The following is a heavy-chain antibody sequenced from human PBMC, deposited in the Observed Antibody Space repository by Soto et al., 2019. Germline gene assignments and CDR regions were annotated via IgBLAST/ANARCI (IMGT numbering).Heavy chain of an antibody. V-gene: IGHV3-30-3*01. CDR3: ARAECIAPYDSSAYCPFDN. D-gene: IGHD3-22*01. J-gene: IGHJ1*01. CDR1: GFTFSTYA. CDR2: ISYDGSNK. Sequence: GGSLRLSCAASGFTFSTYAMHWVRQAPGKGLEWVAIISYDGSNKYYADSVKGRFTISRDNSKNTLYLQMDSLRAEDTAVFYCARAECIAPYDSSAYCPFDNWGQGTLVTVSS.